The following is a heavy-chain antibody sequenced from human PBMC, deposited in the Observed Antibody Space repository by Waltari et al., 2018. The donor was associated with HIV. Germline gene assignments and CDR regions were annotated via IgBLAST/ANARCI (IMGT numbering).Heavy chain of an antibody. CDR2: MNPNSGKT. J-gene: IGHJ3*01. D-gene: IGHD5-18*01. CDR3: ARLLRGFSYGGAFDL. V-gene: IGHV1-8*01. CDR1: GYTFPSHD. Sequence: QAQLVQSGAEVKKPGASVKVSCKASGYTFPSHDINWVRQATGQGLEWMGWMNPNSGKTGYAQMFQGRVTMTRNTSINTAYMELSSLKSEDTAVYYCARLLRGFSYGGAFDLWGQGTVVIVSS.